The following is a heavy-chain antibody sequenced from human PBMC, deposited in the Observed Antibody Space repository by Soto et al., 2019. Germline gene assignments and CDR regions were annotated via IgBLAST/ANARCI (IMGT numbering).Heavy chain of an antibody. J-gene: IGHJ4*02. V-gene: IGHV1-46*01. Sequence: QVQLVKSGAEVKKPGSSVKVSCKASGYIFTNHYIHWVRQAPGQGLEWMGIINPSGGSTNYLQKFQGRVTMTRYTSTSTVYMEQSSLRSEDTAVYFCARSDYYDSSGFYYDYWGQGTLVTVSS. CDR2: INPSGGST. D-gene: IGHD3-22*01. CDR1: GYIFTNHY. CDR3: ARSDYYDSSGFYYDY.